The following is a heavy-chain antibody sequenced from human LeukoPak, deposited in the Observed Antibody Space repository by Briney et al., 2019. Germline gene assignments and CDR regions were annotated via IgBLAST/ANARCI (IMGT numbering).Heavy chain of an antibody. Sequence: SQTLSLTCTISGSSVSSSSATWNWIWKSPSTGLERLGRTYYRTNWYNDYEASLRSRIIIHPDTSKNQFSLQLISVSAGDTAVYYCAIYLWG. D-gene: IGHD2-15*01. J-gene: IGHJ2*01. CDR3: AIYL. CDR2: TYYRTNWYN. CDR1: GSSVSSSSAT. V-gene: IGHV6-1*01.